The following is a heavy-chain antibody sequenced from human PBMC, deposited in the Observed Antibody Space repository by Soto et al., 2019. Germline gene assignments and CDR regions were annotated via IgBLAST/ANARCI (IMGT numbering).Heavy chain of an antibody. D-gene: IGHD6-19*01. Sequence: GGSLRLSCAASGFTFSSYSMNWVRQAPGKGLEWVSSISSSSSYIYYADSVKGRFTISRDNAKNSLYLQMNSLRAEDTAVYYCARDRGSGWESDAFDIWGQGTMVT. V-gene: IGHV3-21*01. CDR3: ARDRGSGWESDAFDI. J-gene: IGHJ3*02. CDR2: ISSSSSYI. CDR1: GFTFSSYS.